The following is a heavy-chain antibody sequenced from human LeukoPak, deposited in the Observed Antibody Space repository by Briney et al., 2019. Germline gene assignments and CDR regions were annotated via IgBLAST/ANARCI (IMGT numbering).Heavy chain of an antibody. Sequence: GGSLRLSCAASGFTSSSYAMYWVRQAPGKGLEWVSGIVGSGGSTYYADSVKGRFTISRDNSKNTVYVQMSSLRAEDTAVYYCAKTTAGYSSGRYPGWPVDYWGQGTLVTVSP. CDR2: IVGSGGST. J-gene: IGHJ4*02. D-gene: IGHD6-19*01. CDR3: AKTTAGYSSGRYPGWPVDY. CDR1: GFTSSSYA. V-gene: IGHV3-23*01.